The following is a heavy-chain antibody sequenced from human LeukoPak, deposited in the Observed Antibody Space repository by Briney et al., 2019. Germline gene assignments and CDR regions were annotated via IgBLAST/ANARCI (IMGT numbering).Heavy chain of an antibody. J-gene: IGHJ4*02. D-gene: IGHD3-3*01. Sequence: PSETLSLTCAVYGGSFSGYYWGWIRQPPGKGLEWIGSVHYSGSTYYNPSLKSRVTISVDTSKNHFSLKLDSVTAADTAVYYCASSGYDGIDFDYWGQGTLVTVSS. V-gene: IGHV4-34*01. CDR1: GGSFSGYY. CDR3: ASSGYDGIDFDY. CDR2: VHYSGST.